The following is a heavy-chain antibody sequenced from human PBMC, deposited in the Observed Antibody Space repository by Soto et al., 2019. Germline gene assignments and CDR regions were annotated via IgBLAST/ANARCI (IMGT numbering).Heavy chain of an antibody. CDR1: GYTFTGYY. D-gene: IGHD6-13*01. Sequence: GASVKVSCKASGYTFTGYYMHWVRQAPGQGLEWMGWINPNSGGTNYAQKFQGRVTMARDTSISTAYMELSRLRSDDTAVYYCASSSSLGSLGWFDPWGQGTLVTVSS. CDR3: ASSSSLGSLGWFDP. V-gene: IGHV1-2*02. CDR2: INPNSGGT. J-gene: IGHJ5*02.